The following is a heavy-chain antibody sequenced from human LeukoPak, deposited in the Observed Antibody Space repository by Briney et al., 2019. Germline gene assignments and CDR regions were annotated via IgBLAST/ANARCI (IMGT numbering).Heavy chain of an antibody. CDR2: IYYSGST. CDR3: ARHGSGYDFWSGYFGDAFDI. D-gene: IGHD3-3*01. CDR1: GGSISSSSYY. J-gene: IGHJ3*02. Sequence: SETLSLTCTVSGGSISSSSYYWGWIRQPPGKGLEWIGSIYYSGSTYYNPSLKSRVTISVDTSKNQFSLKLSSVTAVDTAVYYCARHGSGYDFWSGYFGDAFDIWGQGTMVTVSS. V-gene: IGHV4-39*01.